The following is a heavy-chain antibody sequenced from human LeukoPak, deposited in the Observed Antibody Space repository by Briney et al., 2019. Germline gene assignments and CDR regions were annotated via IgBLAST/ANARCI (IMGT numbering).Heavy chain of an antibody. CDR1: GGTFSSYA. CDR3: ARVKRDLYYYDSSGPLDYYGMDV. V-gene: IGHV1-69*01. Sequence: PAASVKVSCKASGGTFSSYAISWVRQAPGQGLEWMGGIIPFFGTANYAQKFQGRVTITADESTSTAYMEPSSLRSEDTAVYYCARVKRDLYYYDSSGPLDYYGMDVWGQGTTVTVSS. J-gene: IGHJ6*02. CDR2: IIPFFGTA. D-gene: IGHD3-22*01.